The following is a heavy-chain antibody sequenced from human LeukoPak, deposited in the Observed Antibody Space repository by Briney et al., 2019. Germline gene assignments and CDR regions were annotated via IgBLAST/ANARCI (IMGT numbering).Heavy chain of an antibody. D-gene: IGHD6-13*01. CDR3: ARDLADSSSWLALDY. CDR2: IYYSGST. Sequence: SETLSLTCTVSGGSVSSGSYYRSWIRQPPGKGLEWIGYIYYSGSTNYNPSLKSRVTISVDTSKNQFSLKLSSVTAADTAVYYCARDLADSSSWLALDYWGQGTLVTVSS. CDR1: GGSVSSGSYY. V-gene: IGHV4-61*01. J-gene: IGHJ4*02.